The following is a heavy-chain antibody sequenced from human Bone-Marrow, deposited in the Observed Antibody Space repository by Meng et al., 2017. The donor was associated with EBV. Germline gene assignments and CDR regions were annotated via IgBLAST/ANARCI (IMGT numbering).Heavy chain of an antibody. CDR1: GYTFIGSF. CDR2: INPKTGDS. Sequence: QVQPVQSGDEMKQSGASLRVSCKASGYTFIGSFMHWVREAPGQGLEWVGRINPKTGDSDLSPKFRGRVSLTRDTSTGTAYMDLSSLQSADTAVYFCATPLETTMAPDHWGQGTLVTVSS. D-gene: IGHD5-18*01. CDR3: ATPLETTMAPDH. V-gene: IGHV1-2*06. J-gene: IGHJ4*02.